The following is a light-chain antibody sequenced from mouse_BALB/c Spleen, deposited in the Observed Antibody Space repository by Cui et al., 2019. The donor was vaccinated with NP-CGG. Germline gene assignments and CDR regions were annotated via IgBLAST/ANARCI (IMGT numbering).Light chain of an antibody. V-gene: IGLV1*01. J-gene: IGLJ1*01. CDR2: GTN. CDR3: VLWYSNHWV. CDR1: TGAITTSNY. Sequence: QAVVTQESALTASPGETVTLTCRSNTGAITTSNYANWVQEKPDHLFTGLIGGTNNRAPGVPARFSGSLIGGKAALTITGAQTEDEAIYFCVLWYSNHWVFGGGTKLTVL.